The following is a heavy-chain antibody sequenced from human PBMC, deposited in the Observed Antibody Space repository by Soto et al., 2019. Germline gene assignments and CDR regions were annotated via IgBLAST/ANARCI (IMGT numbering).Heavy chain of an antibody. CDR2: IYYSGST. Sequence: SETLSLTCTVSGGSISSYYWSWIRQPPGKGLEWIGYIYYSGSTNYNPSLKSRVTISVDTSKNQFSLKLSSVTAADTAVYYCARDYYDSSGYYRHDDFDIWGQGTMVTVSS. J-gene: IGHJ3*02. CDR1: GGSISSYY. V-gene: IGHV4-59*01. D-gene: IGHD3-22*01. CDR3: ARDYYDSSGYYRHDDFDI.